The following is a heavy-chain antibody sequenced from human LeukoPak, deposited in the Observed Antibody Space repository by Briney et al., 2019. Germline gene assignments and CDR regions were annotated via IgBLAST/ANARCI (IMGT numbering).Heavy chain of an antibody. D-gene: IGHD2-21*02. CDR1: GYTFTGYY. J-gene: IGHJ6*02. Sequence: GASVKVSCKASGYTFTGYYMHWVRQAPGQGLEWLGRINPNSGGTNSAQKFQGRVTMTRDTSITTAYMELNSLTSDDTAVYYCASRYCGGDCYSSYYFAMDVWGQGTTVTVSS. CDR2: INPNSGGT. V-gene: IGHV1-2*02. CDR3: ASRYCGGDCYSSYYFAMDV.